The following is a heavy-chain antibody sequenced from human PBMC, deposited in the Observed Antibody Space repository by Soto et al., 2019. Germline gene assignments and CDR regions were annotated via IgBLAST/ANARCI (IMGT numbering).Heavy chain of an antibody. CDR2: IIPIFGTA. CDR3: ARGLAVAGRYYYDGMDV. CDR1: GGTFSSYA. V-gene: IGHV1-69*01. D-gene: IGHD6-19*01. J-gene: IGHJ6*02. Sequence: QVQLVQSGAEVKKPGSSVKVSCKASGGTFSSYAISWVRQAPGQGLEWMGGIIPIFGTANYAQKFQGRVTITADESTSTAYMELSSLRSEDTAVYYCARGLAVAGRYYYDGMDVWGQGTTVTVSS.